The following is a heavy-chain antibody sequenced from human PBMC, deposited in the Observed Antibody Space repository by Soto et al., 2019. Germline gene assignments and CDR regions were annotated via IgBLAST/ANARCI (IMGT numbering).Heavy chain of an antibody. V-gene: IGHV6-1*01. D-gene: IGHD1-7*01. Sequence: PXQTRSLPCASSWYSLSRNIAARNWIRESPSRGLEWLVRTYYSSKWYNHYAVSVKSRITINPDTSKNQFSLQLNTVNPEDTAVYYCARGETGTTNWFDPWGQGTLVTVSS. CDR1: WYSLSRNIAA. J-gene: IGHJ5*02. CDR2: TYYSSKWYN. CDR3: ARGETGTTNWFDP.